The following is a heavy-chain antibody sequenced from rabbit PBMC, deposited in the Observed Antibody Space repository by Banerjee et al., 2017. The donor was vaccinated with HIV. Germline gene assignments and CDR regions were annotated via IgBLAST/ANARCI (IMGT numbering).Heavy chain of an antibody. CDR2: TYGGSSGNT. J-gene: IGHJ4*01. D-gene: IGHD4-1*01. Sequence: QEQLEESGGGLVQPEGSLTLTCKASGFDFSSYYNMCWVRQAPGKGLEWIACTYGGSSGNTHYATWAKGRFTISKASWTTVTLQMTSLTAADTASYFCARDLAGVIGWNFNLWGQGTLVTVS. CDR1: GFDFSSYYN. CDR3: ARDLAGVIGWNFNL. V-gene: IGHV1S45*01.